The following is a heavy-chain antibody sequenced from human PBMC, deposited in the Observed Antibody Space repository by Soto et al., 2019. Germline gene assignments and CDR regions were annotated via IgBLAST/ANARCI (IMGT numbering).Heavy chain of an antibody. J-gene: IGHJ4*02. CDR1: GEFFTTYG. Sequence: QVEPVQSGAEVKNPGASVTVSCKASGEFFTTYGISWVRQAPGQGLEWMGWISTYSTNTNYAPKFQGRLLLTADTSTTTAHREVRSLRTDDTAVYYCARWAGRVRDYGGPFDYWGQGSLVTVSP. D-gene: IGHD4-17*01. V-gene: IGHV1-18*04. CDR3: ARWAGRVRDYGGPFDY. CDR2: ISTYSTNT.